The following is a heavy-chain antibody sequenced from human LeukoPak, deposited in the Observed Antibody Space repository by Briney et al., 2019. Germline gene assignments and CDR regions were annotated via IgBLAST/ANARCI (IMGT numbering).Heavy chain of an antibody. CDR3: ARGVDY. Sequence: PSQTPSLTCTVSGGSISSGSYYWSWIRQPAGKGLEWIGRIYTSGSTNYNPSLKGRITISVDPSKSQFSLKLNSMTAADTGIYYCARGVDYWGQGTPVTVSS. V-gene: IGHV4-61*02. J-gene: IGHJ4*02. CDR2: IYTSGST. CDR1: GGSISSGSYY.